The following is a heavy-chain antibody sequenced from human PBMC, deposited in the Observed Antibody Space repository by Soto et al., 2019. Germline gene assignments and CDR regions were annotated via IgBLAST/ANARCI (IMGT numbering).Heavy chain of an antibody. CDR1: GYTFTGYY. D-gene: IGHD1-20*01. V-gene: IGHV1-2*02. CDR3: ARVGHSGIVGP. CDR2: INPNSGGT. J-gene: IGHJ5*02. Sequence: ASVKVSCKASGYTFTGYYMHWVRQAPGQGLEWMGWINPNSGGTNYAQEFQGRVTMTRDTSISTAYMELSRLRSDDTAVYYCARVGHSGIVGPWGQGTLVTVSS.